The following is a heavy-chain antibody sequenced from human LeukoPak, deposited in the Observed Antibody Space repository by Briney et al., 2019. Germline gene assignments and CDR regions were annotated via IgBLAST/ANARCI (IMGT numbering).Heavy chain of an antibody. CDR3: ARVGYCSGGSCQRFDY. CDR2: IYPGDSDT. CDR1: GYSFTSYW. V-gene: IGHV5-51*01. J-gene: IGHJ4*02. D-gene: IGHD2-15*01. Sequence: GESLKISCKGSGYSFTSYWIGWVRQMPGKGLEWMGIIYPGDSDTRYSPSFQGQDTISADKSISTAYLQWSSLKASDTAMYYCARVGYCSGGSCQRFDYWGQGTLVTVSS.